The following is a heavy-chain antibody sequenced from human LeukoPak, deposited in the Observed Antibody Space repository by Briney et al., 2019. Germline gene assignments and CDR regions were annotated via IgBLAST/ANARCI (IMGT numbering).Heavy chain of an antibody. CDR3: ARDAGWLSQVTQNAFDI. CDR1: GYTFTGYY. J-gene: IGHJ3*02. D-gene: IGHD3-22*01. Sequence: GASVKVSCKASGYTFTGYYMHWVRQAPGQGLEWMGWINPNSGGTNYAQKFQGRVTMTRDTSISTAYMELSRLRSDDTAVYYCARDAGWLSQVTQNAFDIWGQGTMVTVSS. V-gene: IGHV1-2*02. CDR2: INPNSGGT.